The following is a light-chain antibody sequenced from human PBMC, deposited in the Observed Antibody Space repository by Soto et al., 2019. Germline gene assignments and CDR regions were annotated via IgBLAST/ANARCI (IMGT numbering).Light chain of an antibody. J-gene: IGKJ3*01. CDR3: QQSYNLPFT. Sequence: DIQMTQSPSSLAASVGERVTITCRASQNIHSFLNWYQQKPWKAPQVLIYGGSALQSGVPSRFSGSGSGTDFTLTISSLQPEDFSSYFCQQSYNLPFTFGPGTRVDI. CDR2: GGS. V-gene: IGKV1-39*01. CDR1: QNIHSF.